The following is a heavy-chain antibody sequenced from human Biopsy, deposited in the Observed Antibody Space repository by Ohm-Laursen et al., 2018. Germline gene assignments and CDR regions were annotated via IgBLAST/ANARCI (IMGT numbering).Heavy chain of an antibody. D-gene: IGHD3-10*01. CDR3: ARDRYYGSENYFSHYNMDV. Sequence: SLRLSCAASGFTFSGYGMHWVRQAPGKGLVWVAVIWYDGTDKFYADSVKGRFTISGDNSKNTLYLHMNSLRAADTAVYYCARDRYYGSENYFSHYNMDVWGQGTTVTVSS. CDR2: IWYDGTDK. CDR1: GFTFSGYG. V-gene: IGHV3-33*01. J-gene: IGHJ6*03.